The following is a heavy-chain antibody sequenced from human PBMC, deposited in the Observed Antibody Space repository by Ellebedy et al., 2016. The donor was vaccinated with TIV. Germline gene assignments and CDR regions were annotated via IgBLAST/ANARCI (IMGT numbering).Heavy chain of an antibody. D-gene: IGHD3-16*01. CDR1: GITFRNSW. CDR2: IKEDGSEE. J-gene: IGHJ4*02. V-gene: IGHV3-7*02. Sequence: GESLKISXEVSGITFRNSWMRWVRQAPGKGLEWVANIKEDGSEEYYVDSVKGRFTISRDNAKNSLYLQMNNLRVEDTAIYYCAQGGYKFGGGHWGQGTLVTVSS. CDR3: AQGGYKFGGGH.